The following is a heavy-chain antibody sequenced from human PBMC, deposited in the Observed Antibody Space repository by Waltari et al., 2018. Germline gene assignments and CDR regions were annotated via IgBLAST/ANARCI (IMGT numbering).Heavy chain of an antibody. CDR2: VWYDGSNQ. CDR1: GFSFSSYG. J-gene: IGHJ3*02. V-gene: IGHV3-33*01. D-gene: IGHD3-10*01. Sequence: QVQLVESGGDVVQPGKSLKLSCVASGFSFSSYGMHWVRQAPGKGLEWVAVVWYDGSNQYYADSVKGRFTISRDNSKNTLYLQVNSLRAEDTAVYYCTRDISGRTAFDIWGQGTMVTVSS. CDR3: TRDISGRTAFDI.